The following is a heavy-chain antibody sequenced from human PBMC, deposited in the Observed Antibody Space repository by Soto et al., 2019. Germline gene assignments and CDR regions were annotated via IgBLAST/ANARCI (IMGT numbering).Heavy chain of an antibody. CDR1: GFTFSNCG. J-gene: IGHJ5*02. Sequence: QVQLVESGGGVVQPGRSLRLSCAASGFTFSNCGMHWVRQAPGKGLEWLAVISKDGTNKYYADSVKGRFTISRDNSKNTLHLQVNSLRVEDTAVYYCYPEGRSDPWGQGTLVTVSS. CDR2: ISKDGTNK. CDR3: YPEGRSDP. V-gene: IGHV3-30*03.